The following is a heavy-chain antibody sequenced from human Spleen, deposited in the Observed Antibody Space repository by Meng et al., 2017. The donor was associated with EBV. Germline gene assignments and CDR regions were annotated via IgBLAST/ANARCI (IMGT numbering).Heavy chain of an antibody. Sequence: GLWNPSGPLPRAGVVPGGAISTGSWWSWVRQPPGKGLEWIGEIHHSGSTNYNPSLKSRVSMSLDKSKSQFSLRLSSMTAADTAVYYCAKDLSGRFDPWGQGTLVTVSS. D-gene: IGHD1-14*01. J-gene: IGHJ5*02. CDR1: GGAISTGSW. V-gene: IGHV4-4*02. CDR2: IHHSGST. CDR3: AKDLSGRFDP.